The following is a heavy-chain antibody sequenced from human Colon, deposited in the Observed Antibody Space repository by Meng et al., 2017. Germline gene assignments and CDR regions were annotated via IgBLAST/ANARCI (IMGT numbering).Heavy chain of an antibody. D-gene: IGHD5-18*01. CDR1: RHSILSGHF. Sequence: SETLSLTCDVSRHSILSGHFFGWIRQPPGKGLQWIGTIYHTGTTYYNPSLQSRVTISVNTSRNQFSLRLSSVTAADTAVCYCAADSRMVNFYYWGQGTLVTVSS. V-gene: IGHV4-38-2*01. J-gene: IGHJ4*02. CDR2: IYHTGTT. CDR3: AADSRMVNFYY.